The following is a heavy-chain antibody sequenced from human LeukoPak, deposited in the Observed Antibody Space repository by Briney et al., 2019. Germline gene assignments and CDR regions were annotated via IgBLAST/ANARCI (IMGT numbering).Heavy chain of an antibody. CDR2: IRYDGSNK. CDR1: GFTFSSSG. D-gene: IGHD6-19*01. J-gene: IGHJ4*02. CDR3: AKVGGSIAVAGPIDY. Sequence: GGSLRLSCAASGFTFSSSGMHWVRQAPGKGLDWVAFIRYDGSNKYYADSVKGRFTIPRDNSKNTLYLQMNSLRAEDTAVYYCAKVGGSIAVAGPIDYWGQGTLVTVSS. V-gene: IGHV3-30*02.